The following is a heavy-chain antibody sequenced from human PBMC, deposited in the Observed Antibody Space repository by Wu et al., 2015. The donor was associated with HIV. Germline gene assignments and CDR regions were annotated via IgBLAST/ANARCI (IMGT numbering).Heavy chain of an antibody. Sequence: QVQLVQSGAEVKKPGSSVKVSCKASGGTFSSYAISWVRQAPGQGLEWMGRIIPIFGTANYAQKFQGRVTITADESTSTAYMELSSLRSEDTAVYYCASRHEDYYDSSGYYPYWYFDLWGRGTLVTVSS. D-gene: IGHD3-22*01. V-gene: IGHV1-69*13. J-gene: IGHJ2*01. CDR2: IIPIFGTA. CDR3: ASRHEDYYDSSGYYPYWYFDL. CDR1: GGTFSSYA.